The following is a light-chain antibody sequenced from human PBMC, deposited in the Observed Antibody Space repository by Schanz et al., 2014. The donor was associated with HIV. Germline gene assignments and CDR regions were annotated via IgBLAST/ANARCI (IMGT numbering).Light chain of an antibody. CDR3: QQYGSSPWT. CDR1: QSVSSSY. Sequence: EVVLTQSPVILSLSPGERATLSCRASQSVSSSYLAWYQQKPGQAPRLLIYGASSRATGIPDRFSGSGSGTDFTLTISRVEPEDYAVYYCQQYGSSPWTFGQGTRVDVK. CDR2: GAS. J-gene: IGKJ1*01. V-gene: IGKV3-20*01.